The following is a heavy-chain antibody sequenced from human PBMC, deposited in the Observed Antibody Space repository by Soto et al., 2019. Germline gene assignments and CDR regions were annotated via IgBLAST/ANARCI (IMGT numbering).Heavy chain of an antibody. Sequence: QVQLQQWGAGLLKPSETVSLTCAVFGGSFIGYYGTWIRQPPGKGLERIGEINHSGSTNYNPSLKSRVTISADTSKNQFSLRLSSVTAADTAVYYCATLGHYDFWSGFRKGNWFDPWGQGTLVTVSS. CDR3: ATLGHYDFWSGFRKGNWFDP. CDR1: GGSFIGYY. J-gene: IGHJ5*02. V-gene: IGHV4-34*01. CDR2: INHSGST. D-gene: IGHD3-3*01.